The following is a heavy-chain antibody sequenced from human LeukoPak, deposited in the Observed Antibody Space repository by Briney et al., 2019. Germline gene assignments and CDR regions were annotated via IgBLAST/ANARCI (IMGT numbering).Heavy chain of an antibody. V-gene: IGHV3-9*01. CDR1: GFTFDEHA. J-gene: IGHJ6*03. CDR3: VKGHCSSSSCFPNYYYYMDV. D-gene: IGHD2-15*01. Sequence: GRSLRLSCAGSGFTFDEHAMHWVRHAPGKGLEWVSGISWNRGSIAYAASVKGRFTISRDNAKNLLFLQMSSLRAADTALYYCVKGHCSSSSCFPNYYYYMDVWGTGTTVTVSS. CDR2: ISWNRGSI.